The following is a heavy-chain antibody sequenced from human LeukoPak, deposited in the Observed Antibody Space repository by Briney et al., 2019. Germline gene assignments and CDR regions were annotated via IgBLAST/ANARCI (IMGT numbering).Heavy chain of an antibody. CDR1: GFTFSSYA. D-gene: IGHD2-2*01. Sequence: PGGSLRLSCAASGFTFSSYAMHWVRQAPGKGLEWVAVISYDGSNKYYADSVKGRFTISRDNSKTTLYLKMNSLRAEDTAVYYCARDRIYCSSTSCYSRNLRANWFDPWGQGTLVTVSS. CDR2: ISYDGSNK. V-gene: IGHV3-30-3*01. CDR3: ARDRIYCSSTSCYSRNLRANWFDP. J-gene: IGHJ5*02.